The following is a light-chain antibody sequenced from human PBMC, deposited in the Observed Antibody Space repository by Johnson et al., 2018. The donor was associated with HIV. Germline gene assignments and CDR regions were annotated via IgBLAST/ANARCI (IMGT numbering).Light chain of an antibody. V-gene: IGLV1-51*02. CDR3: GTWDSSLSAGGV. J-gene: IGLJ1*01. Sequence: QSVLTQPPSVSAAPGQMVSISCSGSSSNIGKNYVSWYQQFPGTAPKLLIYENNKRPSGIPDRFSGSKSGTSATLGITGLQTGDEADYYCGTWDSSLSAGGVFGTGTKVTVL. CDR2: ENN. CDR1: SSNIGKNY.